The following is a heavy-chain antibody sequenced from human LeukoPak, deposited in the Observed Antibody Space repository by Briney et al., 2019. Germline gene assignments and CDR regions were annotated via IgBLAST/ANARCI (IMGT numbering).Heavy chain of an antibody. CDR2: IYYSGST. V-gene: IGHV4-59*01. D-gene: IGHD2-21*02. CDR1: GGSINSYY. J-gene: IGHJ4*02. CDR3: ARGGRDPYYFEY. Sequence: SETLSLTCTVSGGSINSYYWSWLRQPPGKGLEWIGYIYYSGSTNYNPSLKSRVTISVDTSKNQFSLKLSSVTAADTAVYYCARGGRDPYYFEYWGQGTLVTVSS.